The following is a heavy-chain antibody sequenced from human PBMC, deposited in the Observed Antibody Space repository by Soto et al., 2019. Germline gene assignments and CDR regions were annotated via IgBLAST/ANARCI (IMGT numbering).Heavy chain of an antibody. CDR3: AHSRYYDSSGHYASWTPYNWFDP. Sequence: SGPTLVNPTQTLTLTCTFSGFSLSTSGVGVGWIRQPPGKALEWLALIYWNDDKRYSRSLKSRLTITKDTSKNQVVLRMTNMDPVDTATYYCAHSRYYDSSGHYASWTPYNWFDPWGQGTLVTVSS. V-gene: IGHV2-5*01. CDR1: GFSLSTSGVG. J-gene: IGHJ5*02. CDR2: IYWNDDK. D-gene: IGHD3-22*01.